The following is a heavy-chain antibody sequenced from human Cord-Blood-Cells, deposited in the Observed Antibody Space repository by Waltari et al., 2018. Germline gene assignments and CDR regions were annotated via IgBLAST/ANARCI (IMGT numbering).Heavy chain of an antibody. CDR3: AREGRSSGFDY. V-gene: IGHV4-59*01. D-gene: IGHD6-19*01. J-gene: IGHJ4*02. Sequence: VQLQESGPGLVKPSETLSLTCTVSGGSISSYYWSWIRQPPGKGLEWIGYIYYSGSTNYNPARKSRVTISVDTSKNQFSLKLSSVTAADTAVYYCAREGRSSGFDYWGQGTLVTVSS. CDR2: IYYSGST. CDR1: GGSISSYY.